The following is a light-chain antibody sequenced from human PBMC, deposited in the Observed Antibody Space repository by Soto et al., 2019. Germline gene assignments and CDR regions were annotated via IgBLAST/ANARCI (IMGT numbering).Light chain of an antibody. V-gene: IGKV3-15*01. CDR3: QQYDKSLPPVT. Sequence: DIILTQSPAIVSVSPGERATLSSRASRSVSTNLAWYQHKHGQAPRLLIYGASTRVTDIAARFSGSGSGTDFTLTINYLKSEDFGVYYCQQYDKSLPPVTFGGGTKVEI. CDR1: RSVSTN. J-gene: IGKJ4*01. CDR2: GAS.